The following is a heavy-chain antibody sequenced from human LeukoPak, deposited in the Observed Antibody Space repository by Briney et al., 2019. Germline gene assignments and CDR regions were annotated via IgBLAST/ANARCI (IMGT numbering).Heavy chain of an antibody. D-gene: IGHD2-2*01. CDR2: ILVGSGNT. CDR3: ASDPPYTSSSAW. CDR1: GFTFTSTA. V-gene: IGHV1-58*01. J-gene: IGHJ4*02. Sequence: ASVRVSCKASGFTFTSTAVQWVRQARGQRLEWIGWILVGSGNTNYAQMFQERVTLTWDVSTSTAYMVLSSLRSEDTAIYYCASDPPYTSSSAWWGQGALVTVSS.